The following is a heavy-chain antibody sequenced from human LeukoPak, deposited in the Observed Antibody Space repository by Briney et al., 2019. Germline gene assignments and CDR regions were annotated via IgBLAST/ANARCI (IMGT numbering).Heavy chain of an antibody. J-gene: IGHJ4*02. CDR3: ARGYCSGGSCYSGDY. CDR2: TRNKANSYTT. D-gene: IGHD2-15*01. Sequence: GGSLRLSCAASGFTLSDHYMEWVRQAAGKGLEWVGRTRNKANSYTTEYAASVKGRFTISRDDSKNSLYLQMNSLNTDDTAVYYCARGYCSGGSCYSGDYWGQGTLVTVSS. CDR1: GFTLSDHY. V-gene: IGHV3-72*01.